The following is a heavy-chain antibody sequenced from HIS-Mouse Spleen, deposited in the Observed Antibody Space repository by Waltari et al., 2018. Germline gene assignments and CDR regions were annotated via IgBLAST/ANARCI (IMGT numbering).Heavy chain of an antibody. V-gene: IGHV4-31*03. CDR3: ARASSYGILEWLSYFDY. Sequence: QVQLQESGPGLVKPSQTLSLTCTVSGGSISSGGYYWSWIRQHPGKGLEWIGYIYYSGSTYYNPSLKSRVTISVDTSKNQFSLKLSSVTAADTAVYYCARASSYGILEWLSYFDYWGQGTLVTVSS. CDR1: GGSISSGGYY. D-gene: IGHD3-3*01. CDR2: IYYSGST. J-gene: IGHJ4*02.